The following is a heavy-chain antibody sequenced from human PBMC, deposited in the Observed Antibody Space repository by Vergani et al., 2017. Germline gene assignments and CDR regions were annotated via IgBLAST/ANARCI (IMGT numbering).Heavy chain of an antibody. CDR2: TYYRSKWYN. J-gene: IGHJ6*02. CDR1: GDSVSSNSAA. D-gene: IGHD3-10*01. Sequence: QVQLQQSGPGLVKPSQTLSLTCAISGDSVSSNSAAWNWIRQSPSRGLEWLGRTYYRSKWYNDYAVSVKSRITINPDTSKNQSSLQLNSVTPEDTAVYYCARGGWSGSHYGTYYYYGMDVWGQGTTVTVSS. V-gene: IGHV6-1*01. CDR3: ARGGWSGSHYGTYYYYGMDV.